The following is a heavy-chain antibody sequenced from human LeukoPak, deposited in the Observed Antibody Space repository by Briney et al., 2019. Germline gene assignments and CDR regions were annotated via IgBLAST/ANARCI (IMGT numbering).Heavy chain of an antibody. D-gene: IGHD2-21*02. V-gene: IGHV1-18*01. CDR3: ARGAYCGGDCSSSDAFDI. CDR1: GFTFTNYG. Sequence: ASMKVSCKASGFTFTNYGVSWVRQAPGQGLEWMGWISAYNGDTNYAQNLQGRVTMTTDASTSTAYMELRSLRYDDTAVYYCARGAYCGGDCSSSDAFDIWARGQWSPSLQ. J-gene: IGHJ3*02. CDR2: ISAYNGDT.